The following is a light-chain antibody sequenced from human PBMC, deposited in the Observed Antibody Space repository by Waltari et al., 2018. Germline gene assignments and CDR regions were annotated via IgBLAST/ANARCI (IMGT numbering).Light chain of an antibody. CDR3: QQAYSYQLT. J-gene: IGKJ4*01. CDR1: QGIGSN. V-gene: IGKV1-27*01. CDR2: RTS. Sequence: DIQMTQSPSSLSASVGGTVTITCQASQGIGSNLNWYQQKPGKAPKLLIYRTSTLNAGIPSRFSGSGSGTDFTLTISSLQPEDLATYSCQQAYSYQLTFGGGTKVEIK.